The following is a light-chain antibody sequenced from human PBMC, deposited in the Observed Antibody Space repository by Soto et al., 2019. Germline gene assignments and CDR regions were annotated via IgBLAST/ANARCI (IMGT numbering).Light chain of an antibody. J-gene: IGKJ1*01. CDR2: GAS. Sequence: EIVLTQSPGTLSLSPGERATLSCRASQSVSSSYLAWYQQKRDQAPRLLLYGASSRATGIPDRFSGSGSVTDFTLTISRLEPEDFAVYFCQHYVPSPETWTFGQGTKV. V-gene: IGKV3-20*01. CDR3: QHYVPSPETWT. CDR1: QSVSSSY.